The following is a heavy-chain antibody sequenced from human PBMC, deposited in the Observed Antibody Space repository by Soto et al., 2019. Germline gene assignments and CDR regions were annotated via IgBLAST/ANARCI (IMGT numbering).Heavy chain of an antibody. Sequence: GGSLRLSCAASGFTFSSYAMSWVRQAPGKGLEWVSAISGSGGSTYYADSVKGRFTISRDNSKNTLYLQMSSLRAEDTAVYYCVLQPTIIDWFDPWGQGTLVTVSS. CDR3: VLQPTIIDWFDP. J-gene: IGHJ5*02. CDR2: ISGSGGST. V-gene: IGHV3-23*01. D-gene: IGHD2-15*01. CDR1: GFTFSSYA.